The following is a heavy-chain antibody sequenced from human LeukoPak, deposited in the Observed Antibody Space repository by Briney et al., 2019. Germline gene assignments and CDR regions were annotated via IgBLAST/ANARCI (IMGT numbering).Heavy chain of an antibody. CDR1: GFTFSSYA. D-gene: IGHD2-21*01. Sequence: GGSLRLSCAASGFTFSSYAMSWVRQAPGKGLEWVSAISGSGGSTYYAHSVKGRFTISRDNSKNTLYLQMNSLRAEDTAVYYCARDRAVVMPGDSFDYWGQGTLVTVSS. V-gene: IGHV3-23*01. CDR3: ARDRAVVMPGDSFDY. J-gene: IGHJ4*02. CDR2: ISGSGGST.